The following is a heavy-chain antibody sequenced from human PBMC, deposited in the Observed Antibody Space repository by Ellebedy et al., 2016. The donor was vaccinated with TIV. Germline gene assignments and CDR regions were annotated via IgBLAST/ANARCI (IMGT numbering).Heavy chain of an antibody. Sequence: GESLKISCAASGSTFSNHWMHWVRQVPGEGLVWVSRINTDGTTTTYADSVKGRFTISRDNAKNTLFLQMNSLRAEDTAVYYCARDQASRGVIIYWGQGTLVTVSS. CDR1: GSTFSNHW. CDR2: INTDGTTT. CDR3: ARDQASRGVIIY. V-gene: IGHV3-74*03. J-gene: IGHJ4*02. D-gene: IGHD3-10*01.